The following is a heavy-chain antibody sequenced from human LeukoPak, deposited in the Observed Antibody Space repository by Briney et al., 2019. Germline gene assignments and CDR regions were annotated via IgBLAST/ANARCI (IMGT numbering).Heavy chain of an antibody. Sequence: SETLSLTCTVSGYSISSGYYWGWIRQPPGKGLEWIGSIYHSGSTYYNPSLKSRVTISVDTSKNQFSLKLSSVTAADTAVYYCARNYIGSGWPSFDYWGQGTLVTVSS. V-gene: IGHV4-38-2*02. J-gene: IGHJ4*02. CDR2: IYHSGST. CDR1: GYSISSGYY. D-gene: IGHD6-19*01. CDR3: ARNYIGSGWPSFDY.